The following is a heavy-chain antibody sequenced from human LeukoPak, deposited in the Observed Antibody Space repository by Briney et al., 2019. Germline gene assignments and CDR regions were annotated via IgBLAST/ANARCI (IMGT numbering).Heavy chain of an antibody. CDR2: INTDGTVT. CDR3: ATKQWLAPPPDS. D-gene: IGHD6-19*01. V-gene: IGHV3-74*01. Sequence: GGSLTLSHAASGFTFSKYWMLWLRQAPGKGLESVSRINTDGTVTTYADSVKGRFTVSRDNADNTMFLQMNSVRDEDTAVYYCATKQWLAPPPDSWGQGTPVTVSS. J-gene: IGHJ4*02. CDR1: GFTFSKYW.